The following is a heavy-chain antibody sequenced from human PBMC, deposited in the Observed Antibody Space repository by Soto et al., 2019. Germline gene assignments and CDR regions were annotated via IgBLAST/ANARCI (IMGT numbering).Heavy chain of an antibody. J-gene: IGHJ4*02. CDR3: ARHSVEGWWYY. V-gene: IGHV3-66*04. Sequence: PGGSLRLSCAASGFTVSSNYMSWVRQAPGKGLEWVSVIYSGGSTYYADSVKGRFTISRDNSKNTLYLQMNSLRAEDTAVYYCARHSVEGWWYYWGQGTLVTVSS. D-gene: IGHD2-15*01. CDR2: IYSGGST. CDR1: GFTVSSNY.